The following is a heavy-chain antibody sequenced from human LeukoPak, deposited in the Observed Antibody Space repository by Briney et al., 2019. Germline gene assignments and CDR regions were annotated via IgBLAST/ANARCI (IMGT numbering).Heavy chain of an antibody. D-gene: IGHD1-14*01. CDR3: AKPARTDYADY. Sequence: PGRSLRLSCAASGFTFSSYGMHWVRQAPGKGLEWVAVISYDGSNKYYADSVKGRFTISRDNSKNTLYLQMNSLRAEDTAVYYCAKPARTDYADYWGQGTQVTVSS. CDR1: GFTFSSYG. CDR2: ISYDGSNK. V-gene: IGHV3-30*18. J-gene: IGHJ4*02.